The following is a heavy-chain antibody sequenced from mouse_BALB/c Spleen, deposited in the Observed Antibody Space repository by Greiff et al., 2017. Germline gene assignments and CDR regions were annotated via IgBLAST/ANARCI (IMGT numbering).Heavy chain of an antibody. V-gene: IGHV3-6*02. J-gene: IGHJ3*01. CDR2: ISYDGSN. CDR3: ARGGGNGFAY. D-gene: IGHD2-1*01. CDR1: GYSITSGYY. Sequence: VQLQQSGPGLVKPSQSLSLTCSVTGYSITSGYYWNWIRQFPGNKLEWMGYISYDGSNNYNPSLKNRISITRDTSKNQFFLKLNSVTTEDTATYYFARGGGNGFAYWGQGTLVTVSA.